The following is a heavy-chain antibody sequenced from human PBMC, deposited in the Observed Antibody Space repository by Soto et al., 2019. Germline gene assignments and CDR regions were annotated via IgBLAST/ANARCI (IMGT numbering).Heavy chain of an antibody. V-gene: IGHV3-72*01. D-gene: IGHD1-7*01. J-gene: IGHJ4*02. CDR3: ARVAPFEGTGTTD. CDR1: GFTFSGHY. Sequence: EVQLVESGGGLVQPGGSLRLSCAASGFTFSGHYVDWVRQAPGKGLEWVGRTRNKANSYTTEYAASVKGRFTISRDDSKNSLYLQMNSLKTEDTAVYYCARVAPFEGTGTTDWGQGTLVTVSS. CDR2: TRNKANSYTT.